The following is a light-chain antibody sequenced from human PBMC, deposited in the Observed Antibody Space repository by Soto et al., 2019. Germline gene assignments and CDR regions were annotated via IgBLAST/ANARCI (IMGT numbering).Light chain of an antibody. CDR2: AAS. J-gene: IGKJ4*01. CDR3: QQCNDWPRT. V-gene: IGKV3-15*01. CDR1: QSVWSH. Sequence: ETLMTQSPATLSVSLGDRATITCRASQSVWSHLAWYQQKPGKAPSILIFAASSWATGVPARFSGSESGTDFTLTISSLQSEDVAVYFCQQCNDWPRTFGGGTKVEIK.